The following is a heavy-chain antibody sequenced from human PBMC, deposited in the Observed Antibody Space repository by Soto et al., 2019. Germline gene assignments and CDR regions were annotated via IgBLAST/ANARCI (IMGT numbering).Heavy chain of an antibody. V-gene: IGHV4-59*01. CDR2: IYYSGST. Sequence: SETLSLTCTVSGGSISRYYWSWIRQPPGKGLEWIGYIYYSGSTKYNPCLKSRVTISVDTSKNQFSLKLSSVTAADTAVYHCARDLADIWSGHNAFDIWGQGRMVTVSS. J-gene: IGHJ3*02. CDR1: GGSISRYY. D-gene: IGHD3-3*01. CDR3: ARDLADIWSGHNAFDI.